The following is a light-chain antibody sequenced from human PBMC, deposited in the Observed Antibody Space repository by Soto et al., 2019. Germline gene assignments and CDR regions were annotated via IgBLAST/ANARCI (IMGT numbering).Light chain of an antibody. V-gene: IGKV3-20*01. J-gene: IGKJ1*01. CDR2: EAS. CDR1: QVVSFSY. Sequence: EIVLTQAPGTLSLSPGETATLSCRARQVVSFSYLAWYQQTPGQAPRLLISEASRRATGIPDRFSGSGSVTDFTLSISRLEHEDFAVYYCQQYGSLPETFGQGTRVEIK. CDR3: QQYGSLPET.